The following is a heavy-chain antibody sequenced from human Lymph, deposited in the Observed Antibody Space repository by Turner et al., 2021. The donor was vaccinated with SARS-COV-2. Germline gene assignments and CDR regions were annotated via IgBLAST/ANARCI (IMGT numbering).Heavy chain of an antibody. V-gene: IGHV3-30-3*01. CDR1: GFTFSTYA. Sequence: QVQLVESGGGVVQPGRSLRLSCAASGFTFSTYAMYWVRQATGKGLEWVAVISYDGSNKYYADSVKGRFTISRDNSKNTLFLQVNSLRAEDTAVYYCARPKSGSYWSHFDYWGQGTLVTVSS. D-gene: IGHD1-26*01. J-gene: IGHJ4*02. CDR2: ISYDGSNK. CDR3: ARPKSGSYWSHFDY.